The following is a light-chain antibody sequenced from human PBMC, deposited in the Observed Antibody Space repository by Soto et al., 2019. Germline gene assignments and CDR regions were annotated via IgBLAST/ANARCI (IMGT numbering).Light chain of an antibody. Sequence: EIVLTQFPGALSLSPGERVTLSCRASQTVSNTYLAWYQQTSGQAPKFLIYGASNRATGIPDRFSGSGSGTAFTLTISRLEPEDFAVYYCQQYGALPPTFGGGTKVEIK. V-gene: IGKV3-20*01. CDR3: QQYGALPPT. CDR1: QTVSNTY. J-gene: IGKJ4*01. CDR2: GAS.